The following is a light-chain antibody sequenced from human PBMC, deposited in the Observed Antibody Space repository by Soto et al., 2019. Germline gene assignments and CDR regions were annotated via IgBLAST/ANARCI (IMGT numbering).Light chain of an antibody. CDR1: QSISTY. J-gene: IGKJ2*01. V-gene: IGKV1-39*01. CDR2: AAS. CDR3: QQSYSSPRT. Sequence: DIQMTQSPSSLSASVGDRVTIICRASQSISTYLNWYQQKPGKAPKLLIHAASTLQSGVPSRFSGGGSGADFTLTISSLQPEDFATYYCQQSYSSPRTFGQGTKLEIK.